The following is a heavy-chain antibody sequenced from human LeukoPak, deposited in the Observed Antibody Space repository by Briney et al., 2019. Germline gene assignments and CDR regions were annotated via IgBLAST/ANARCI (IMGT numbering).Heavy chain of an antibody. CDR1: GFTVSSNY. J-gene: IGHJ4*02. D-gene: IGHD6-19*01. V-gene: IGHV3-53*01. CDR3: ASPTLAVAGTDPPLV. CDR2: IYSGGST. Sequence: PGGSLRLSCAASGFTVSSNYMSWVRQAPGKGLEWVSVIYSGGSTYYADSVKGRFTISRDNSKNTLYLQMNSLRAEDTAVYYCASPTLAVAGTDPPLVWGQGTLVTVSS.